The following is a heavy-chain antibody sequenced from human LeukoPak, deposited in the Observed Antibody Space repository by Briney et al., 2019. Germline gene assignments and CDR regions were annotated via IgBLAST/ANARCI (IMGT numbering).Heavy chain of an antibody. D-gene: IGHD3-22*01. CDR1: GFTFSSYW. CDR3: VALRITMIAF. CDR2: INSDGGST. J-gene: IGHJ1*01. V-gene: IGHV3-74*01. Sequence: GGSLRLSCAASGFTFSSYWMHWVRQAPGKGLVWVSRINSDGGSTSYADSVKGRFTISRDNAKNTLYLQMNSLRAEDTAVYYCVALRITMIAFWGQGTLVTVSS.